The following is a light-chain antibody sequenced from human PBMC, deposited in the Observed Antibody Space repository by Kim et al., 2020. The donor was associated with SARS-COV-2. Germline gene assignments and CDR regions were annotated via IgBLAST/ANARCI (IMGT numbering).Light chain of an antibody. CDR3: QVWDSSRDRV. CDR2: YDS. Sequence: VAPGKTVSITCGGNNIGSKSVHWYQQKPGQAPVLVIYYDSDRPSGIPERFSGSNSGNTATLTISRVEAGDEADYYCQVWDSSRDRVFGGGTQLTVL. J-gene: IGLJ2*01. CDR1: NIGSKS. V-gene: IGLV3-21*04.